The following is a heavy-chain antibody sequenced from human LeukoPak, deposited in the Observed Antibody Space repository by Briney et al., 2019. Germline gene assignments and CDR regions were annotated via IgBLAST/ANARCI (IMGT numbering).Heavy chain of an antibody. CDR1: GGSISSGGYS. J-gene: IGHJ4*02. D-gene: IGHD5-12*01. CDR2: IYHSGST. V-gene: IGHV4-30-2*01. CDR3: ARGRLMATTKGGKNDY. Sequence: SETLSLTCAVSGGSISSGGYSWSWIRQPTGKGLEWIGYIYHSGSTYYNPSLKSRVTISVDRSKNQFSLKLSSVTAADTAVYYCARGRLMATTKGGKNDYWGQGTLVTVSS.